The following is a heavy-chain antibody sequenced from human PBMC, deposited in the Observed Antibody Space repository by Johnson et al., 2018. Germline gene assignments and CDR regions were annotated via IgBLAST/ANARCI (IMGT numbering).Heavy chain of an antibody. D-gene: IGHD5-24*01. Sequence: QVQLQESGPGLVKPSQTLSLTCTVSGGSITSSDYYWTWIRQPPGKGLEWIGYIYYTGLSSYNPSLKTRVAMTVDRSKNQFSLRLSSGTAPDTAVYDCAATTNYYYYYMDVWGKGTTVTVSS. CDR3: AATTNYYYYYMDV. CDR2: IYYTGLS. J-gene: IGHJ6*03. CDR1: GGSITSSDYY. V-gene: IGHV4-30-4*01.